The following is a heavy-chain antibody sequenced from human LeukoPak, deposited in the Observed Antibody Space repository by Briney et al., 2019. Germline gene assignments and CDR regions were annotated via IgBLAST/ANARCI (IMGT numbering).Heavy chain of an antibody. CDR1: GGSISSYY. Sequence: PSETLSLTCTVSGGSISSYYWSWIRQPPGKGLEWIGYIYYSGSTNYNPSLKSRVTISLDTSKNQFSLKLSSVTAADTAVYYCARDRPDCSSTSCYTDYYYYMDVWGKGTTVTVSS. V-gene: IGHV4-59*12. CDR3: ARDRPDCSSTSCYTDYYYYMDV. CDR2: IYYSGST. J-gene: IGHJ6*03. D-gene: IGHD2-2*02.